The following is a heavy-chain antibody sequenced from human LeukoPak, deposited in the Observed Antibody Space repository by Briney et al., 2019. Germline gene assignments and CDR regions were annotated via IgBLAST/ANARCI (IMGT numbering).Heavy chain of an antibody. V-gene: IGHV4-34*01. D-gene: IGHD3-16*02. J-gene: IGHJ4*02. CDR3: ARGRTYDYVWGSYRQGPLDY. CDR2: INHSGST. CDR1: GGSFSGYY. Sequence: PSETLSLTCAVYGGSFSGYYWSWIRQPPGKGLEWIGEINHSGSTDYNPSLKSRVTISVDTSKNQFSLKLSSVTAADTAVYYCARGRTYDYVWGSYRQGPLDYWGRGTLVTVSS.